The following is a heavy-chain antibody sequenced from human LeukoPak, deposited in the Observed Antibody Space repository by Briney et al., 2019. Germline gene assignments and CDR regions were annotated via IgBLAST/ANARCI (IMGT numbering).Heavy chain of an antibody. CDR2: ISSSSIYI. J-gene: IGHJ2*01. CDR1: GFTSSTYT. Sequence: GGSLRLSCEVSGFTSSTYTMNWVRQAPGKGLEWVSSISSSSIYIYYADSVKGRFTISRDNVKNSLYLQISSLRAEDTAMYYCAREERDGYNYYWYFDLWGRGTLVTVSS. D-gene: IGHD5-24*01. V-gene: IGHV3-21*01. CDR3: AREERDGYNYYWYFDL.